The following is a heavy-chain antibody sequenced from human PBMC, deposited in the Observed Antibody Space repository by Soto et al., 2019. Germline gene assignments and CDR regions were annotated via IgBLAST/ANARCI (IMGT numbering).Heavy chain of an antibody. CDR3: ARGKGYCTTSSCRECGSCYYDY. Sequence: PSETLSLTCAVYGESFSCFYWSWIRQSPGKGLEWIGEINHSGSTNYNPSLKTRVTISVDTSKNQFSLNLNSVTAADTAVYYCARGKGYCTTSSCRECGSCYYDYWGQGALVTSPQ. V-gene: IGHV4-34*01. D-gene: IGHD2-2*01. CDR1: GESFSCFY. CDR2: INHSGST. J-gene: IGHJ4*02.